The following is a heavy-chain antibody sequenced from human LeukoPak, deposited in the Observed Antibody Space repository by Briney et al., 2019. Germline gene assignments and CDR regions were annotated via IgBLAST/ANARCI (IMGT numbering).Heavy chain of an antibody. V-gene: IGHV4-59*02. Sequence: SETLSLTCTVSAGSVSGYYWSWIRQPPGKGLEWIVYIYSSGSASYNPSLKSRLTISEDTSRNQFSLKLSSVTAADTAVYYCASGNDYSNYYFDYWGQGTLVTVSS. CDR1: AGSVSGYY. CDR3: ASGNDYSNYYFDY. CDR2: IYSSGSA. D-gene: IGHD4-11*01. J-gene: IGHJ4*02.